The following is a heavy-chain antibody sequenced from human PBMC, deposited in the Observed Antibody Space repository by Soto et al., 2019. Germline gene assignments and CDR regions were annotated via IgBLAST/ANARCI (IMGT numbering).Heavy chain of an antibody. Sequence: GASVKVSCKASGYTFTSYAMHWVRQAPGQRLEWMGWINAGNGNTKYSQKFQGRVTITRDTSASTAYMELSSLRSEDTSVYYCARGSSWYSSNWFDPWGQGTLVTVSS. J-gene: IGHJ5*02. CDR1: GYTFTSYA. CDR3: ARGSSWYSSNWFDP. CDR2: INAGNGNT. V-gene: IGHV1-3*01. D-gene: IGHD6-13*01.